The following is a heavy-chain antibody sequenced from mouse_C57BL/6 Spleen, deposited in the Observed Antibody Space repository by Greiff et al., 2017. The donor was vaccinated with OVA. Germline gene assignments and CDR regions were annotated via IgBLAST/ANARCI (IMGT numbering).Heavy chain of an antibody. CDR1: GYTFTSYW. Sequence: QVQLQQPGAELVKPGASVKLSCKASGYTFTSYWMHWVKQRPGQGLEWIGMIHPNSGSTNYNEKFKSKATLTVDKSSSTAYMQLSSLTSEDSAVYYCARVDTTVVAHWYFDVWGTGTTVTVSS. J-gene: IGHJ1*03. CDR3: ARVDTTVVAHWYFDV. CDR2: IHPNSGST. D-gene: IGHD1-1*01. V-gene: IGHV1-64*01.